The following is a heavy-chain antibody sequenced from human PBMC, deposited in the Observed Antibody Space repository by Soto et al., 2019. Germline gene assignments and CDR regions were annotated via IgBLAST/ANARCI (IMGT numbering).Heavy chain of an antibody. V-gene: IGHV3-23*01. Sequence: GSLRLSCAASGFSVNTYAMSWVRQAPGKGLEWVSTTGISGRTTYYADSVKGRFTVSRDDSQNTLDLQMSSLRAEDTAVYYCATVHNTSRSFNYWGQGTLVTVSS. CDR1: GFSVNTYA. D-gene: IGHD1-20*01. CDR3: ATVHNTSRSFNY. J-gene: IGHJ4*02. CDR2: TGISGRTT.